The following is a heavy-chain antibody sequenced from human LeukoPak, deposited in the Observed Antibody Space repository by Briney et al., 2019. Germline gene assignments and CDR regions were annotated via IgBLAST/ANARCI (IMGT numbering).Heavy chain of an antibody. Sequence: PSETLSLTCTVSDGSISSSSYYWGWIRQPPGKGLEWIGSIYYSGSTYYNPSLKSRVTISVDTSKNQFSLRLSSVTAADTAVYYCARGKLLWFGESNAFDIWGQGTMVTVSS. D-gene: IGHD3-10*01. J-gene: IGHJ3*02. CDR3: ARGKLLWFGESNAFDI. V-gene: IGHV4-39*07. CDR1: DGSISSSSYY. CDR2: IYYSGST.